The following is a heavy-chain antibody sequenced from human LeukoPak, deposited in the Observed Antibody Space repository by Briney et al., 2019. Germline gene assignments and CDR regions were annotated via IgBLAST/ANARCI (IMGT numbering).Heavy chain of an antibody. Sequence: SETLSLTCTVSGYSISSGYYWGWIRQPPGKGREWIGSIYHSGSTYYNPSLKSRVTISVDTSKNQFSLKLSSVTAADTAVYYCAALDPQLASLDYWGQGTLVTVSS. J-gene: IGHJ4*02. CDR1: GYSISSGYY. CDR2: IYHSGST. V-gene: IGHV4-38-2*02. D-gene: IGHD3-3*02. CDR3: AALDPQLASLDY.